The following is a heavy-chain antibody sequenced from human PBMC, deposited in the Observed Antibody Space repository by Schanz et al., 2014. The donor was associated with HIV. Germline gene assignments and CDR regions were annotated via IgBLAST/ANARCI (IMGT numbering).Heavy chain of an antibody. CDR3: EGEKVGILADYTPNGMDV. J-gene: IGHJ6*02. V-gene: IGHV1-2*02. D-gene: IGHD3-9*01. Sequence: QVQLVQSGAEVKKPGASVKVSCKAPGHPFTGYYIHWVRQAPGQVLEGMAWINPNSGSTNYAPEFQGRVTMTRDTPVSTACMELSSLTSDDTAMYYGEGEKVGILADYTPNGMDVWGQGTTVTVSS. CDR1: GHPFTGYY. CDR2: INPNSGST.